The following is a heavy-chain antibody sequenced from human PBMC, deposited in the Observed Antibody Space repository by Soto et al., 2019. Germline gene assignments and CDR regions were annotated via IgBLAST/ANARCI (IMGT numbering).Heavy chain of an antibody. V-gene: IGHV4-34*01. CDR1: GGSFSGYY. Sequence: PSETLSLTCAVYGGSFSGYYWSWIRQPPGKGLEWIGEINHSGSTNYNPSLKSRVTISVDTSKNQFSLKLSSVTAADTAVYYCARGRRWLQLHWYFDLWGRGTLVTVSS. D-gene: IGHD1-1*01. CDR2: INHSGST. J-gene: IGHJ2*01. CDR3: ARGRRWLQLHWYFDL.